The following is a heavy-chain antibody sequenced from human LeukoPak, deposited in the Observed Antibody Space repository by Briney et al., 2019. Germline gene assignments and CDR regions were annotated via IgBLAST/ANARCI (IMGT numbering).Heavy chain of an antibody. CDR1: GYSISTDYH. Sequence: SETLSLTCAVSGYSISTDYHWGWIRQPPGKGPEWIGSMHHSGSTYYNPSLKSRVTISLDTSKNQVSLKLNSVTAADTAVYYCARDRSYYTFDYWGQGTLVTVSA. CDR3: ARDRSYYTFDY. J-gene: IGHJ4*02. CDR2: MHHSGST. V-gene: IGHV4-38-2*02. D-gene: IGHD3-10*01.